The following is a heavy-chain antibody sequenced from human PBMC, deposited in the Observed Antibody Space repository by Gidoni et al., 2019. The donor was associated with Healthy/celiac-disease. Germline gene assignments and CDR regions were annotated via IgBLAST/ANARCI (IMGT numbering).Heavy chain of an antibody. CDR2: ISAYNGNT. CDR1: GYTFTSYG. D-gene: IGHD3-10*01. J-gene: IGHJ4*02. V-gene: IGHV1-18*01. Sequence: QVQLVQSGAEVKTPGASVKVSCKSSGYTFTSYGISWVRQAPGQGLEWMGWISAYNGNTNDAQKLQGRVTMTTDTSTSTAYMELRSLRSDDTAVYYCARVGYDYYGSGSLYYFDYWGQGTLVTVSS. CDR3: ARVGYDYYGSGSLYYFDY.